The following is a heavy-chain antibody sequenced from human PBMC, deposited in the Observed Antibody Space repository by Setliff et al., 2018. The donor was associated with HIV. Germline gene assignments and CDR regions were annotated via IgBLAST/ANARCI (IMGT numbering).Heavy chain of an antibody. Sequence: SSETLSLTCTVSGGSISSGGHYWSWIRQPAGEGLEWIGQIHTSGSTYYNPSLKSRVTISVDTSKNHFSLKLSSVTAADTAVYYCARHQVIPTVIGAFDIWGQGTVVTVSS. D-gene: IGHD3-16*02. V-gene: IGHV4-61*09. CDR3: ARHQVIPTVIGAFDI. CDR2: IHTSGST. CDR1: GGSISSGGHY. J-gene: IGHJ3*02.